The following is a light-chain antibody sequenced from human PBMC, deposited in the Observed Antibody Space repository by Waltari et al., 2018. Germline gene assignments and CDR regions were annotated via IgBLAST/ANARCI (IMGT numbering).Light chain of an antibody. J-gene: IGKJ2*01. CDR2: AAS. Sequence: DLQMTQSPSSLSASVGDRVTISCRASKNIRSYLSWYQQKPGIAPKLVIYAASTLQSGVPSRFSGSGSGTNFTLTITSLQAEDFATYFCQQSDSLPYTFGQGTKLEIK. CDR1: KNIRSY. CDR3: QQSDSLPYT. V-gene: IGKV1-39*01.